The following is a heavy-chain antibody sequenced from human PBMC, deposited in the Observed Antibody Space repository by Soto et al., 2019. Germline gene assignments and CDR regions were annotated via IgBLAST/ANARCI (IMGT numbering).Heavy chain of an antibody. Sequence: PSETLSLTCTVSGGSISSYYWSWIRQPPGKGLEWIGYIYYSGSTNYNPSLKSRVTISVDTSKNQFSLKLSSVTAADTAVYYCVRGKYSSGYPSFDYWGQGTLVTVSS. CDR2: IYYSGST. CDR3: VRGKYSSGYPSFDY. J-gene: IGHJ4*02. V-gene: IGHV4-59*01. D-gene: IGHD6-19*01. CDR1: GGSISSYY.